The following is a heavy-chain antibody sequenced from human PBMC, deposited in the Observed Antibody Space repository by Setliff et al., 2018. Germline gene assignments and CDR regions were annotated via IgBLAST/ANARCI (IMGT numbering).Heavy chain of an antibody. V-gene: IGHV3-74*01. CDR1: GFIFSNFA. CDR3: FGAGTCSY. CDR2: INSDGSTT. D-gene: IGHD3-10*01. J-gene: IGHJ4*02. Sequence: PGGSLRLSCAASGFIFSNFAMSWVRQAPGKGLEWVSRINSDGSTTTYADSVKGRFTISRDNAKNSLSLQMTNLRTEDTAVYYCFGAGTCSYWGQGTLVTVSS.